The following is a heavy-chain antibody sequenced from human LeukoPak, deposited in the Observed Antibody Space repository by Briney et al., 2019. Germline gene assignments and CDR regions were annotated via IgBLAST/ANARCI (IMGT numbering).Heavy chain of an antibody. CDR2: IKQDGSDK. J-gene: IGHJ4*02. CDR3: ARDQTTVGLDF. V-gene: IGHV3-7*03. CDR1: GFTHSSHW. Sequence: GGPLRLSCGASGFTHSSHWMSCVPQVPGRGLERVANIKQDGSDKYYVDSVYGLFTISRDNAKNSLYLQMNRLRAEDSAVYFCARDQTTVGLDFWGQGTLVSVSS. D-gene: IGHD4-23*01.